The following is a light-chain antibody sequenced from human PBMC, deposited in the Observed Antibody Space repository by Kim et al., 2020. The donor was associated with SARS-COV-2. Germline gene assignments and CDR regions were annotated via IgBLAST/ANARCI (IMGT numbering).Light chain of an antibody. V-gene: IGLV7-46*01. CDR1: TGAVTSGHY. J-gene: IGLJ3*02. CDR2: DIN. Sequence: PGGTVTPTCGSSTGAVTSGHYPYWFQQKPGQAPRTLIYDINKKHSWTPARFSGSLLGDKAALTLSGAQPEDEAEYYCLLTYSGARLFGGGTQLTVL. CDR3: LLTYSGARL.